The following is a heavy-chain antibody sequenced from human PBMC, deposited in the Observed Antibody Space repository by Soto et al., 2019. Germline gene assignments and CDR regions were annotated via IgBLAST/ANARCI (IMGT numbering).Heavy chain of an antibody. D-gene: IGHD6-13*01. Sequence: TFSTYWMSWVRQAPGKWLAWGANINQDGSGKYYGDSVRGRFTLSRDNAENTLYLQMNSLRAEDTAVYYCARAGSSWYIQHWGQGTLVTVSS. CDR3: ARAGSSWYIQH. V-gene: IGHV3-7*01. J-gene: IGHJ1*01. CDR2: INQDGSGK. CDR1: TFSTYW.